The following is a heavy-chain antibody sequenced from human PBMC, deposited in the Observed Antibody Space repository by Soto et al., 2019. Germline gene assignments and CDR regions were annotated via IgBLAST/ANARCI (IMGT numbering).Heavy chain of an antibody. Sequence: QLQLQESGSGLVKPSQTLSLTCAVSGGSISSGGYSWSWIRQPPGKGLEWIGYIYHSGSTYYNPSLKSRVTISVDRSKHQFSLKLSSVTAADTAVYYCARGGPQRGYSYGYVDYWGQGTLVTVSS. V-gene: IGHV4-30-2*01. J-gene: IGHJ4*02. CDR1: GGSISSGGYS. CDR3: ARGGPQRGYSYGYVDY. D-gene: IGHD5-18*01. CDR2: IYHSGST.